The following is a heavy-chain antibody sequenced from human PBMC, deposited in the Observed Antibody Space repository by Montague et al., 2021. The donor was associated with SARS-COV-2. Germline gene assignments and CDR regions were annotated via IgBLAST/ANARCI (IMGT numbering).Heavy chain of an antibody. V-gene: IGHV3-23*01. Sequence: LRLSCAASGFRFNNYGMSWVRQAPGKGPEWVSFISAGGDKTHYADSVEGRFTVSRDNSKNTLYLQMESLRAEDTAIYFCAKDVVASPYGTSWGYYYYYGFDVWGQGTTVTVSS. J-gene: IGHJ6*02. CDR2: ISAGGDKT. CDR3: AKDVVASPYGTSWGYYYYYGFDV. D-gene: IGHD2-21*01. CDR1: GFRFNNYG.